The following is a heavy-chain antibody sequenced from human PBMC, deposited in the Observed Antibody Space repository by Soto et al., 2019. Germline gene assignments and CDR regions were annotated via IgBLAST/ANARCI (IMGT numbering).Heavy chain of an antibody. Sequence: ASVKFSCKASGYTFTSYYMHWVRQAPGQGLEWMGIINPSGGSTNYAQKFQGRVTITADESTSTAYMELSSLRSEDTAVYYCARGGAAAAPGWYFDYWGQGTLVTGSS. V-gene: IGHV1-46*01. CDR2: INPSGGST. J-gene: IGHJ4*02. CDR1: GYTFTSYY. CDR3: ARGGAAAAPGWYFDY. D-gene: IGHD6-13*01.